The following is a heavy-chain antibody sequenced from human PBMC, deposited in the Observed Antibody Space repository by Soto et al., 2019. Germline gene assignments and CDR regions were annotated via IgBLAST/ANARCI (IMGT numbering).Heavy chain of an antibody. CDR1: GYTFTSYN. CDR3: ARSHVTTYYYYYGMDV. V-gene: IGHV1-46*01. CDR2: INPSGGST. D-gene: IGHD4-17*01. Sequence: ASVKVSCKASGYTFTSYNMRWVRQAPGQGLEGMGIINPSGGSTSYAQKFQGRVTMTRDTSTSTVYMELSSLRSEDTAVYYCARSHVTTYYYYYGMDVWGQGTTVTVSS. J-gene: IGHJ6*02.